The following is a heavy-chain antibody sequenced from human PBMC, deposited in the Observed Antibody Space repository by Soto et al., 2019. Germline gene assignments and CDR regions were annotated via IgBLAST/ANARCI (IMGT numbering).Heavy chain of an antibody. CDR3: AGGDRGAFDL. CDR2: IHSDGSST. V-gene: IGHV3-74*01. J-gene: IGHJ3*01. Sequence: EVQLVESEGGLVQPGGSLRLSCAASGFTFSYYWMHWVRQAPGQGLVWVSRIHSDGSSTTYADSVKGRFTISRDNAKNTLYLQRNSLRAEDTAVYYCAGGDRGAFDLGAQGTMVTASS. CDR1: GFTFSYYW. D-gene: IGHD2-21*02.